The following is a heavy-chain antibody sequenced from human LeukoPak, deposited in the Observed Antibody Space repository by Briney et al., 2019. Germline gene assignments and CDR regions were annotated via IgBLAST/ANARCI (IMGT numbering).Heavy chain of an antibody. D-gene: IGHD1-26*01. CDR3: ARLVSRWELRF. J-gene: IGHJ4*02. CDR2: IYPGDSDT. V-gene: IGHV5-51*01. Sequence: GESLKISCKGSGYSFTSYWIGWVRQMPGKGLEWMGVIYPGDSDTRYSPTFQGQATISADKSISPAYLQWSSLKASDTAMYYCARLVSRWELRFWGQGTLVTVSS. CDR1: GYSFTSYW.